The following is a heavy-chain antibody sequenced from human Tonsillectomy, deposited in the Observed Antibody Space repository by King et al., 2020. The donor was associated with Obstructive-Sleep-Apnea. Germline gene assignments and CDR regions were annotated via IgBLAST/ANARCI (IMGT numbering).Heavy chain of an antibody. Sequence: VQLQESGPGLVKPSETLSLTCAVSGASISSYYWSWIRQPPGKGLEWVWYIYDSGGTNYTPSLKVRVTISVDTAKNQFPLRLSPVIAADTAVYYCARALDYYDSSCYYYQGGAFDIWGQGTMVTVSS. CDR3: ARALDYYDSSCYYYQGGAFDI. J-gene: IGHJ3*02. V-gene: IGHV4-59*01. CDR1: GASISSYY. CDR2: IYDSGGT. D-gene: IGHD3-22*01.